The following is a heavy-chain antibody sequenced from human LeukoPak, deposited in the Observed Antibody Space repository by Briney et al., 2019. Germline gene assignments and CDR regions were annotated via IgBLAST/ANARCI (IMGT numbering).Heavy chain of an antibody. J-gene: IGHJ4*02. D-gene: IGHD6-19*01. CDR2: ISSSSTYT. CDR1: GFTFSDYY. V-gene: IGHV3-11*05. CDR3: ARDLKGSAWYVDD. Sequence: GGSLRLSCAASGFTFSDYYMTWIRQAPGKGLEWLSYISSSSTYTNYADSVKGRFTISRDNAKNPLYLQMNSLRAEDTAVYYCARDLKGSAWYVDDWGQGTLVTVSS.